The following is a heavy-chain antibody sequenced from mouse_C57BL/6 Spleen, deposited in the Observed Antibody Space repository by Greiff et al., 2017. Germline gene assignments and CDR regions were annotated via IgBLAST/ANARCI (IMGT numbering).Heavy chain of an antibody. D-gene: IGHD2-4*01. CDR1: GYTFTSYW. Sequence: QVQLQQPGAELVMPGASVKLSCKASGYTFTSYWMHWVKQRPGQGLEWIGELDPSDSYTNYNQKFKGKSTLTVDKSSSTAYMQLSSLTSEDSAVYYCARRYDYTKDYWGQGTSGTVSS. CDR2: LDPSDSYT. CDR3: ARRYDYTKDY. J-gene: IGHJ4*01. V-gene: IGHV1-69*01.